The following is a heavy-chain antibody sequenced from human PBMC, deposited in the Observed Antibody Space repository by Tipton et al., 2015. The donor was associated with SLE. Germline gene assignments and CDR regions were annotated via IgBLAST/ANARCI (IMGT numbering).Heavy chain of an antibody. V-gene: IGHV4-34*01. J-gene: IGHJ6*02. CDR1: GGSFSAYY. D-gene: IGHD2-15*01. CDR2: INHSGST. Sequence: TLSLTCAVYGGSFSAYYWSWIRQPPGKGLEWIGEINHSGSTNYNPSLKSRVTISVDTSKNQFSLKLSSVTAADTAVYYCARGLRRYCSGDSCYSRGMDVWGQGTTVTVSS. CDR3: ARGLRRYCSGDSCYSRGMDV.